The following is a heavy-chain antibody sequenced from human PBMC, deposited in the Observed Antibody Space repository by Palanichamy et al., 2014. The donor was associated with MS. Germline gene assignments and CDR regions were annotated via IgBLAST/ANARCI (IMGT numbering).Heavy chain of an antibody. CDR3: ARENYGNYVGSVDV. V-gene: IGHV1-46*04. D-gene: IGHD4-17*01. CDR2: FNPSDGIT. J-gene: IGHJ6*02. CDR1: GDTFTRNY. Sequence: QVQLVQSGAEVKKPGASVKVSCKASGDTFTRNYIHWVRQAPGQGLEWMGMFNPSDGITSNAQKLQGRVTMTRDTSTNTVYMELSSLRSEDTAVYFCARENYGNYVGSVDVWGQGTTVTVSS.